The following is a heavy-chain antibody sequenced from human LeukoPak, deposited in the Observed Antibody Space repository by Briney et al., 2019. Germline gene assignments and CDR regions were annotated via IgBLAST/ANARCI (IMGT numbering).Heavy chain of an antibody. CDR1: GGSISSSSYY. CDR2: IYYSGST. J-gene: IGHJ3*02. V-gene: IGHV4-39*01. Sequence: PSETLSLTCTVSGGSISSSSYYWGWIRQPPGKGLEWFGSIYYSGSTYYNPSLKSPVTISVDTPKNQFSLKLSSVTAADTAVYNCARHDIIAVAGPVEADAFDIWGQGTMVTVSS. D-gene: IGHD6-19*01. CDR3: ARHDIIAVAGPVEADAFDI.